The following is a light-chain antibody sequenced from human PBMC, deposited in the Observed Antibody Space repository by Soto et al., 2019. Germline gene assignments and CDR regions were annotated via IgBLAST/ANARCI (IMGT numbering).Light chain of an antibody. Sequence: IVFTQSPGTLSLSPGERATLSCRATESIRSSYLAWYQQKSGQAPRLVIYGASSRATGIPDRFSGSGSGTDFTLTISRLEPPDFAVYYCQQYGSSPPWTFGQGTKVDIK. J-gene: IGKJ1*01. V-gene: IGKV3-20*01. CDR2: GAS. CDR3: QQYGSSPPWT. CDR1: ESIRSSY.